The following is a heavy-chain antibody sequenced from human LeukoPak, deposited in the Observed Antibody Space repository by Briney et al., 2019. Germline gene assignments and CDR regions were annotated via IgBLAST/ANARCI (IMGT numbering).Heavy chain of an antibody. Sequence: ASVKVSCKASGYTFTSYDINWVRQATGQGFEWMGWMNPNSGDTGYAQKFQGRVTMTRNTSISTAYMELSSLRSEGTAVYYCARGVPRYCRSPGRAAASICGVYWGQGTLVTVSS. D-gene: IGHD2-2*01. CDR2: MNPNSGDT. V-gene: IGHV1-8*01. CDR1: GYTFTSYD. J-gene: IGHJ4*02. CDR3: ARGVPRYCRSPGRAAASICGVY.